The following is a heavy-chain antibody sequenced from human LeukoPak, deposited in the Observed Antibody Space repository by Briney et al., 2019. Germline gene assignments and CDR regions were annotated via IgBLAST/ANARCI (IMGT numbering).Heavy chain of an antibody. CDR3: TRGDRDLGY. CDR2: IYTSGTI. D-gene: IGHD3-22*01. J-gene: IGHJ4*02. V-gene: IGHV4-4*07. CDR1: GGSLSGYY. Sequence: SETLSLTCTVSGGSLSGYYWTWIRQPAGKGLGWIGRIYTSGTINYNPSLKSRVTMSLDTSKNQFSLKLTSVTAADTAVYYCTRGDRDLGYWGQGTLVTVSS.